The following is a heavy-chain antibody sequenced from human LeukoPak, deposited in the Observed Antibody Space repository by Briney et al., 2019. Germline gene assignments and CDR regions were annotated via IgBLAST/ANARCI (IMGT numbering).Heavy chain of an antibody. Sequence: PGGSLRLSRAASRFTFSSYSMNWVRQAPGKGLEWVSSISSSSSYIYYADSAKGRFTISRDNAKNSLYLQMNSLRAEDTAVYYCARLPSSDAFDIWGQGTMVTVSS. CDR2: ISSSSSYI. D-gene: IGHD1-26*01. J-gene: IGHJ3*02. V-gene: IGHV3-21*01. CDR1: RFTFSSYS. CDR3: ARLPSSDAFDI.